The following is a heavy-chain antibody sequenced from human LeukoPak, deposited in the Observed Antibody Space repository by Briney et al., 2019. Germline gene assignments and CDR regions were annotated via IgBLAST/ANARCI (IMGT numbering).Heavy chain of an antibody. CDR3: ARDAAAAHPEYYFDY. CDR2: INPSGGST. J-gene: IGHJ4*02. Sequence: ASVKVSCKASGYTFTNYYMHWVRQAPGQGLEWMGIINPSGGSTRYGQKFQGRVTMTRDMSTSTVYMELSSLRSEDTAVYYCARDAAAAHPEYYFDYWGQGTLVTVSS. V-gene: IGHV1-46*01. D-gene: IGHD6-13*01. CDR1: GYTFTNYY.